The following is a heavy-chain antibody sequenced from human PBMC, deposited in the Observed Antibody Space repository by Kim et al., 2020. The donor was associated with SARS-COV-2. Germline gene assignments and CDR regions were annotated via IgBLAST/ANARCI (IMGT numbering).Heavy chain of an antibody. V-gene: IGHV4-39*01. J-gene: IGHJ5*02. CDR3: ATLSCIAARQCWFDP. CDR1: GGSISSSSYY. D-gene: IGHD6-6*01. Sequence: SETLSLTCTVSGGSISSSSYYWGWIRQPPGKGLEWIVSIYYSGSTYYNPSLKSRVTISVDTSKNQFSLMLRSVTAADTAVYYCATLSCIAARQCWFDPWG. CDR2: IYYSGST.